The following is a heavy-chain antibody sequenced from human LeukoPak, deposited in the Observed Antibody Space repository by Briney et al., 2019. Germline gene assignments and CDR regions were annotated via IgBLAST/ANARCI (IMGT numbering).Heavy chain of an antibody. CDR1: GYTFTSYG. Sequence: ATVSVSCMASGYTFTSYGICWVRQAPGQGLEWMGWISAYNCNTNYAQKPQSRVTMTTDTSTSTAYMELRSLTSDDTAVYYCARAGITMGDAFDIWGQGTMVTVSS. D-gene: IGHD3-10*01. J-gene: IGHJ3*02. V-gene: IGHV1-18*04. CDR2: ISAYNCNT. CDR3: ARAGITMGDAFDI.